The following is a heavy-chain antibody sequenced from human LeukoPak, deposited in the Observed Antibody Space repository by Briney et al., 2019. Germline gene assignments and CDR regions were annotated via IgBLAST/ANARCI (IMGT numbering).Heavy chain of an antibody. V-gene: IGHV4-31*03. CDR2: IYYSGST. CDR3: ARDAGYGMDV. CDR1: GGPISSGGYY. J-gene: IGHJ6*02. Sequence: PSETLSLTCTVSGGPISSGGYYWSWIRQHPGKGLEWIGYIYYSGSTYYNPSLKSRVTISVDTSKNQFSLKLSSVTAADTAVYYCARDAGYGMDVWGQGTTVTVSS.